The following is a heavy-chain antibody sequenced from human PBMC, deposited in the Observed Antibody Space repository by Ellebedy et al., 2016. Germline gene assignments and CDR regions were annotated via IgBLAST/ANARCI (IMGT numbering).Heavy chain of an antibody. CDR3: TTDLGRAYYGSGSYLAPPPFDY. J-gene: IGHJ4*02. D-gene: IGHD3-10*01. V-gene: IGHV3-15*01. CDR1: GFTFSNAW. CDR2: IKSKTDGGTT. Sequence: GGSLRLSXAASGFTFSNAWMSWVRQAPGKGLEWVGRIKSKTDGGTTDYAAPVKGRFTISRDDSKNTLYLQMNSLKTEDTAVYYCTTDLGRAYYGSGSYLAPPPFDYWGQGTLVTVSS.